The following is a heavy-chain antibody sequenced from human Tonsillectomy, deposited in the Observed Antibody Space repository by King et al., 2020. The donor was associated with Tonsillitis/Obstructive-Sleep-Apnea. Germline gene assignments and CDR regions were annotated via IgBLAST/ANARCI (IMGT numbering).Heavy chain of an antibody. V-gene: IGHV1-58*01. D-gene: IGHD3-16*02. CDR1: GFTFTSSA. J-gene: IGHJ4*02. Sequence: QLVQSGPEVKKPGTSVKVSCKASGFTFTSSAVQWVRQARGQRLEWIGWIVVGSGNTNYAQKFQGRVTITRDMSTSTAYMELSSLRSEDTAVYYCAADLEDYDYIWGSYPPRYWGQGTLVTVSS. CDR2: IVVGSGNT. CDR3: AADLEDYDYIWGSYPPRY.